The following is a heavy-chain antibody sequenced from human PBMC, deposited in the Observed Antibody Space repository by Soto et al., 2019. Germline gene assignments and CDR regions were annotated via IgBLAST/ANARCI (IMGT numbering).Heavy chain of an antibody. J-gene: IGHJ5*02. CDR2: IYYSGST. V-gene: IGHV4-39*01. Sequence: QLQLQESGPGLVKPSETLSLTCTVSGGSISRSSYYWGWIRQPPGKGLEWIGSIYYSGSTYYNPSLKSRVTISVDTSKNQFSLKLSSVTAADTAVYYCARQCYSGSPNWFDPWGQGTLVTVSS. D-gene: IGHD1-26*01. CDR3: ARQCYSGSPNWFDP. CDR1: GGSISRSSYY.